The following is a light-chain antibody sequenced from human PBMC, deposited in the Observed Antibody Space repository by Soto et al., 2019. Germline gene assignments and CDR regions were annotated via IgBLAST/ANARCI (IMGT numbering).Light chain of an antibody. J-gene: IGKJ5*01. CDR2: GAS. CDR3: QQYGSSIT. CDR1: QSVSSNY. Sequence: EIMLTQSPGTLSLSPEERATLSCRASQSVSSNYLAWYQQKPGQAPRLLIYGASTRAAGIPDRFSGSGSGTDFTLTISRLEPEDFAVYYCQQYGSSITFGQGTRLEIK. V-gene: IGKV3-20*01.